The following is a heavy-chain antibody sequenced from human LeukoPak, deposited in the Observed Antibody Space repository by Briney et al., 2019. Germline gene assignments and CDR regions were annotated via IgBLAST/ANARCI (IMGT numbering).Heavy chain of an antibody. Sequence: PGGSLRLSCAASGFTFSTYTMNWVRQAPGKGLEWVSSISSSSSSIYYADSVKGRFSISRDNAKNSLYLQMNSLSAEDTAVYCCAGERGVGEFYWGQGTLVTVSS. V-gene: IGHV3-21*01. CDR2: ISSSSSSI. CDR3: AGERGVGEFY. D-gene: IGHD3-10*01. J-gene: IGHJ4*02. CDR1: GFTFSTYT.